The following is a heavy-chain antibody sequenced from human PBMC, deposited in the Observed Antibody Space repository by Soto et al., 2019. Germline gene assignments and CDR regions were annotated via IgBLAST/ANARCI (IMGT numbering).Heavy chain of an antibody. J-gene: IGHJ3*02. V-gene: IGHV1-69*12. CDR1: GGTFSSYA. D-gene: IGHD6-25*01. CDR3: ARGGPRPGSLDAFDI. Sequence: QVQLVQSGAEVKKPGSSVKVSCKASGGTFSSYAISWVRQAPGQGLEWMGGIIPIFGTANYAQKFQGRVTRPADESTSTAYMELGSLRSEATAVYYCARGGPRPGSLDAFDIWGQGTMVPVSS. CDR2: IIPIFGTA.